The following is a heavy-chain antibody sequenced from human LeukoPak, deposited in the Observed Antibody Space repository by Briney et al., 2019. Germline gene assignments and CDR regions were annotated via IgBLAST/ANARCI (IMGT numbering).Heavy chain of an antibody. CDR3: ASNTGTVFDY. Sequence: SETLSLTCTISGEFITAYYWSWIRQPPGKGLEWIGYVYYSGSTEYNPSLRSRVTISLEMSKHQFSLNLTSVTAADTAVYYCASNTGTVFDYWGQGALVTVSS. CDR2: VYYSGST. J-gene: IGHJ4*02. D-gene: IGHD7-27*01. V-gene: IGHV4-59*01. CDR1: GEFITAYY.